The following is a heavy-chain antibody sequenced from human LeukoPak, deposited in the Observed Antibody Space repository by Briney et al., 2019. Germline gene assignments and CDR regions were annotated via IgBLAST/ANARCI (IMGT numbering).Heavy chain of an antibody. CDR2: ISGSGDIT. V-gene: IGHV3-23*01. J-gene: IGHJ6*03. D-gene: IGHD3-10*01. CDR3: ARGGSGSYYYYYYYMDV. Sequence: GGSLRLSCAASGFTFSSYGMSWVRQAPGKGLEWVSAISGSGDITYSADSVKGRFTISRDNSKNTLFLEVNSLRAEDTAVYYCARGGSGSYYYYYYYMDVWGKGTTVTVSS. CDR1: GFTFSSYG.